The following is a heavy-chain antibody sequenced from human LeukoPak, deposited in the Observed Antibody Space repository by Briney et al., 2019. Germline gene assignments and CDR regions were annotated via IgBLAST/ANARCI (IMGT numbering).Heavy chain of an antibody. J-gene: IGHJ4*02. D-gene: IGHD1-14*01. CDR2: ISKDGGST. V-gene: IGHV3-74*03. CDR3: TSGIGTYDY. CDR1: GLTFSEYW. Sequence: GGSLRLSCAVSGLTFSEYWMHWVRQAAGKGLVWVAGISKDGGSTEYADFVKGRCTISRDNAKNTLYLQMNSLTVDDTAVYYCTSGIGTYDYWGLGAQVTVSS.